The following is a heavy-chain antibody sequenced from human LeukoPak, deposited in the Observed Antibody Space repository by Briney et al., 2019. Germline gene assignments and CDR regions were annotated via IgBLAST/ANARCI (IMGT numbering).Heavy chain of an antibody. Sequence: SVKVSCKASGGTFSSYAISWVRPAPGQGLEWMGGIIPIFGTANYAQKFQGRVTITTDEPTSTAYMELSSLRSEDTAVYYCARVETYSSSWYENWFDPWGQGTLVTVSS. CDR2: IIPIFGTA. CDR3: ARVETYSSSWYENWFDP. CDR1: GGTFSSYA. V-gene: IGHV1-69*05. D-gene: IGHD6-13*01. J-gene: IGHJ5*02.